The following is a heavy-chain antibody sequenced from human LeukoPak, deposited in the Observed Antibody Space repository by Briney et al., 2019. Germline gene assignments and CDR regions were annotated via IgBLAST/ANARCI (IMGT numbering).Heavy chain of an antibody. CDR1: GGSISSSSYY. D-gene: IGHD2-15*01. V-gene: IGHV4-39*01. CDR3: ARVGGVVAAISGTVWFGP. Sequence: SETLSLTCTVSGGSISSSSYYWGWIRQPPGKGLEWIGSIYYSGSTYYNPSLKSRVTISVDTSKNQFSLKLSSVTAADTAVYYCARVGGVVAAISGTVWFGPWGQGTLVTVSS. CDR2: IYYSGST. J-gene: IGHJ5*02.